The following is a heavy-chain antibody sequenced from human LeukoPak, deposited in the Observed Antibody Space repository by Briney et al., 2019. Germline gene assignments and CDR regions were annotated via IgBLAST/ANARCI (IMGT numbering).Heavy chain of an antibody. CDR3: ARLRRSYYADY. CDR2: MNPNNGDT. J-gene: IGHJ4*02. D-gene: IGHD1-26*01. CDR1: GYTFTTYD. Sequence: ASVKVSCKASGYTFTTYDVNWVRQATGQGLEWMGWMNPNNGDTGYAQKFQGRVTMTRDTSISTAYMELSSLRSDDTAVYYCARLRRSYYADYWGQGTLVTVSS. V-gene: IGHV1-8*01.